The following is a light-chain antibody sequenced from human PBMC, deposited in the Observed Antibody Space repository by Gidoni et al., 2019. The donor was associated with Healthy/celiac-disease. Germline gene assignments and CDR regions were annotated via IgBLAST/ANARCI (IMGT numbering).Light chain of an antibody. V-gene: IGKV1-27*01. CDR2: AAS. CDR3: QKYNSAPRT. J-gene: IGKJ1*01. CDR1: HGISNY. Sequence: DIQMTQSPSSLSASVGDRATITCRASHGISNYLAWYQQKPGKVPKLLIYAASTLQSGVPSRFSGSGSGTDFTLTISSLQPEDVATYYCQKYNSAPRTFGQGTKVEIK.